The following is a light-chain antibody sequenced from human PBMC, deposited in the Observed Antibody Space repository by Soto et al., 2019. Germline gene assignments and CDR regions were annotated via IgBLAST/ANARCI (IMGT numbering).Light chain of an antibody. V-gene: IGKV3-15*01. J-gene: IGKJ2*01. CDR2: GAS. CDR1: QRVSTN. Sequence: EIVMTQSPATLSVSPGERATLSCRASQRVSTNLAWYQQKPGQAPRLLMYGASTRATGIPGRFSGSGAETEFTLTISNLQSEDFAVYSCQQYSDWPPTYTFGQGTKLEIK. CDR3: QQYSDWPPTYT.